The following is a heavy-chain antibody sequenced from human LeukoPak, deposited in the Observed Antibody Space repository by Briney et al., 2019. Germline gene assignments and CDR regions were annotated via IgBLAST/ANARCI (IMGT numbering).Heavy chain of an antibody. CDR3: ARGHWGLDS. CDR1: GFTFSDHY. V-gene: IGHV3-11*04. Sequence: PGGSLRLSCAASGFTFSDHYMSWIRQAPGKGLEWVSYISHTGSTIQYADSVRGRFTLSRDNARSSLYLRMNSLRAEDTAVYYCARGHWGLDSWGQGTLVSVS. J-gene: IGHJ4*02. CDR2: ISHTGSTI. D-gene: IGHD7-27*01.